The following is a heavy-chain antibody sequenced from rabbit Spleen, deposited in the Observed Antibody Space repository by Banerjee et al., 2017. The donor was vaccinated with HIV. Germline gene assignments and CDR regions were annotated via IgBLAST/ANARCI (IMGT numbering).Heavy chain of an antibody. V-gene: IGHV1S7*01. CDR1: GFTISSYN. J-gene: IGHJ4*01. CDR3: ARYASGSGYPNYFDL. D-gene: IGHD1-1*01. Sequence: QLEETGGGLVQPGGSLTLSCKVSGFTISSYNMGWVRQAPGKGLEWIGDIYPVFGITNYANSVKGRFTISLDNAQNTVFLQMTSLTAADTATYFCARYASGSGYPNYFDLWGQGTLVTV. CDR2: IYPVFGIT.